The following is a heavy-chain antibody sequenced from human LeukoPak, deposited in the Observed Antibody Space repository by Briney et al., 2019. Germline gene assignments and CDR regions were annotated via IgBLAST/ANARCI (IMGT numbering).Heavy chain of an antibody. CDR3: ARAGGSSSPG. J-gene: IGHJ4*02. CDR2: IYHSGST. D-gene: IGHD6-6*01. Sequence: SETLSLTCTISGYSISSGYYWGWIRQPPGKGLEWIGSIYHSGSTYYNPSLKSRVTISVDTSKNQFSLKLSSVTAADTAVYYCARAGGSSSPGWGQETLVTVSS. V-gene: IGHV4-38-2*02. CDR1: GYSISSGYY.